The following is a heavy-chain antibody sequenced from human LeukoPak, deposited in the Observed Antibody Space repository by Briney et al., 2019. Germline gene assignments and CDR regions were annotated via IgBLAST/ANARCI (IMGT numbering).Heavy chain of an antibody. Sequence: GRSLRLSCAASGFTFDDYAMHWVRQAPGKGLEWVSGISWNSGSIGYADSVKGRFTISRDNAKNSLYLQMNSLRAEDTAVYYCAMPYELGPGYYFDYWGQGTLVTVSS. CDR2: ISWNSGSI. CDR1: GFTFDDYA. CDR3: AMPYELGPGYYFDY. J-gene: IGHJ4*02. V-gene: IGHV3-9*01. D-gene: IGHD1-7*01.